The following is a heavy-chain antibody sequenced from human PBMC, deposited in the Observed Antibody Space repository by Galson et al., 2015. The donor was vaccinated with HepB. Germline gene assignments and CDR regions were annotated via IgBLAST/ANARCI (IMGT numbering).Heavy chain of an antibody. CDR2: VSAYNGDT. Sequence: SCKASGYTFNSYGISWVRQAPGQGLEWMGWVSAYNGDTESAQTFQDRVIMTTDTSTTTAYLELRSLTSDDTAVYYCTKDRPFLSVAPTLYYYDHWGQGTLVTVSS. J-gene: IGHJ4*02. V-gene: IGHV1-18*01. CDR1: GYTFNSYG. CDR3: TKDRPFLSVAPTLYYYDH. D-gene: IGHD5-12*01.